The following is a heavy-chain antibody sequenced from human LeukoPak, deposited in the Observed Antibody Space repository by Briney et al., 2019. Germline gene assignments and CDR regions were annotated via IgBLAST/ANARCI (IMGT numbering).Heavy chain of an antibody. CDR1: GGSISSYY. J-gene: IGHJ5*02. V-gene: IGHV4-59*01. D-gene: IGHD6-19*01. CDR3: ARDLRTYSSGPIYP. Sequence: SETLSLTCTVSGGSISSYYWSWIRQPPGKGLEWIGYIYYSGSTNYNPSLKSRVTISVDTSKNQFSLKLSSVTAADTAIYYCARDLRTYSSGPIYPWGQGTLATVSS. CDR2: IYYSGST.